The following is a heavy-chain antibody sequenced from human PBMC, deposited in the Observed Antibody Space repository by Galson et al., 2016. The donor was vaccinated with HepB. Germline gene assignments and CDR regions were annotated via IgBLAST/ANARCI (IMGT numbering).Heavy chain of an antibody. V-gene: IGHV1-69*13. Sequence: SVKVSCKVSRGIIRTSAFSWVRQAPGQGLEWMGMIIPAFATTTYAQKFQARITISADESTDTVYLELSSLRSEDTSVYYCARGSSGSYRWYDPWGQGTLVTVSS. CDR3: ARGSSGSYRWYDP. CDR2: IIPAFATT. CDR1: RGIIRTSA. J-gene: IGHJ5*02. D-gene: IGHD1-26*01.